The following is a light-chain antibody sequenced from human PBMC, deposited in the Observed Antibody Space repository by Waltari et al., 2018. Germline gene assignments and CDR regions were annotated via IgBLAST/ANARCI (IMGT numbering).Light chain of an antibody. CDR2: DDY. V-gene: IGLV6-57*01. Sequence: FMLTPPHSVSESPGKTVTISCTRTRGSIHRNHVQWYQQRPGRSPTTVIYDDYQRPSGVPTRFSASIDRASNSASLTIAGLTTEDEADYYCLSFDNTLWVFGGGTKLTVL. CDR3: LSFDNTLWV. J-gene: IGLJ3*02. CDR1: RGSIHRNH.